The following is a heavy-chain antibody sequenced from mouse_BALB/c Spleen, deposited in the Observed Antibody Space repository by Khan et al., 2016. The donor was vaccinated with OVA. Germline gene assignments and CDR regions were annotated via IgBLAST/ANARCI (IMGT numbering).Heavy chain of an antibody. CDR1: GFTFSNYD. V-gene: IGHV5-6-5*01. D-gene: IGHD1-1*01. Sequence: EVELVESGGGLVKPGGSLKLSCAASGFTFSNYDMSWVRQTPEKRLEWVASISSGGNTYYPDSVKGRFTISRDNARKILYLHMSSLRSEYTAMYYCARGPYYGSSPCYFDYGGQGTTLTVAS. J-gene: IGHJ2*01. CDR3: ARGPYYGSSPCYFDY. CDR2: ISSGGNT.